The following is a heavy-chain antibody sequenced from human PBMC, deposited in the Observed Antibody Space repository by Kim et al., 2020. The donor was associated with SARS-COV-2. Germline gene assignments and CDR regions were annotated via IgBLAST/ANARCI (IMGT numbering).Heavy chain of an antibody. Sequence: GGSLRLSCAASGFTFSSYSMNWVRQAPGKGLEWVSYISSSSSTIYYADSVKGRFTISRDNAKNSLYLQMNSLRDEDTAVYYCARGEEGSGWYIHPWINPYYYYGMDVWGQGTTVTVSS. D-gene: IGHD6-19*01. CDR3: ARGEEGSGWYIHPWINPYYYYGMDV. V-gene: IGHV3-48*02. CDR2: ISSSSSTI. J-gene: IGHJ6*02. CDR1: GFTFSSYS.